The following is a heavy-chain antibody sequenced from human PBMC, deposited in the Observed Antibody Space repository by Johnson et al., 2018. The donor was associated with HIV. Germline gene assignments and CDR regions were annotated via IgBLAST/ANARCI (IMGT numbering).Heavy chain of an antibody. CDR2: ISYDGSTK. D-gene: IGHD3-22*01. CDR3: ARDQDWGYYDSTAFDI. V-gene: IGHV3-30*04. Sequence: QVQLVESGGGVVQPGRSLGLSCAASGFIFSSYSMHWVRQAPGKGLEWVAGISYDGSTKYYADSVKGRFTISRDNSKNTVYLQMSSLRAEDTAVYHCARDQDWGYYDSTAFDIWGQGTMVTVSS. CDR1: GFIFSSYS. J-gene: IGHJ3*02.